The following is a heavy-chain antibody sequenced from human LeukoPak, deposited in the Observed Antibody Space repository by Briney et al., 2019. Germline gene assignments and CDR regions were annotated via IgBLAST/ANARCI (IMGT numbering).Heavy chain of an antibody. CDR2: ISGRGGST. D-gene: IGHD6-13*01. Sequence: GGSLRLSCAASGFTFSSYAMSWVRHAPGKGREWVSAISGRGGSTYYADSVKGRFTISRDNSKNTLYLQMNSLRAEDTAVYYCANGGGAAGVPFDYWGQGTLVTVSS. CDR3: ANGGGAAGVPFDY. V-gene: IGHV3-23*01. J-gene: IGHJ4*02. CDR1: GFTFSSYA.